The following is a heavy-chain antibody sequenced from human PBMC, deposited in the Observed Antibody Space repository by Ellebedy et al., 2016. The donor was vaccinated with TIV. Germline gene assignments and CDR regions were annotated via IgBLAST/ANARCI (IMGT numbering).Heavy chain of an antibody. V-gene: IGHV3-7*01. CDR1: GFTFSSYW. D-gene: IGHD3-16*02. J-gene: IGHJ4*02. CDR3: ARDYRWGVDY. Sequence: GESLKISCAASGFTFSSYWMSWVRQAPGKGLEWVANIKQDGSEKYYVDSVNVRFTISRDNAKNSLYLQMNSLRAEDTAVYYCARDYRWGVDYWGQGSLVTVSS. CDR2: IKQDGSEK.